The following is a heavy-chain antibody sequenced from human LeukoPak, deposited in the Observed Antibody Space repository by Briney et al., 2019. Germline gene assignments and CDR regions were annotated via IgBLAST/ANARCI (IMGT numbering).Heavy chain of an antibody. V-gene: IGHV1-69*13. CDR2: IIPVFGTA. CDR1: GYTFTSYD. J-gene: IGHJ3*02. CDR3: ARVGENYVWGSYRYDAFDI. Sequence: SVKVSCKASGYTFTSYDISWVRQAPGQGLEWMVGIIPVFGTANYAQKFQGRVTITADESTSTAYMELSSLRSEDTAVYYCARVGENYVWGSYRYDAFDIWGQGTMVTVSS. D-gene: IGHD3-16*02.